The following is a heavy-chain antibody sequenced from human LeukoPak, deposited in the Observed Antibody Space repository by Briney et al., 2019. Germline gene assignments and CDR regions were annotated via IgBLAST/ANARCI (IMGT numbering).Heavy chain of an antibody. CDR1: GYTFTSYG. D-gene: IGHD2-15*01. J-gene: IGHJ4*02. CDR3: ARLSVVAATLDY. CDR2: ISAYNGYT. V-gene: IGHV1-18*01. Sequence: ASVKVSCKASGYTFTSYGISWVRQAPGQGLEWMGWISAYNGYTNYAQKLQGRVTMTTDTSTSTAYMGLRSLRSDDTAVYYCARLSVVAATLDYWGQGTLVTVSS.